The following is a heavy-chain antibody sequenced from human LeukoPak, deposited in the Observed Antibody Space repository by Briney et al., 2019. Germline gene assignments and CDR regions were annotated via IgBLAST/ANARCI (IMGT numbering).Heavy chain of an antibody. D-gene: IGHD3-10*01. CDR3: ARDGQVRGVLLD. CDR1: GGSISSYY. V-gene: IGHV4-59*01. J-gene: IGHJ4*02. CDR2: IYYSGST. Sequence: SETLSLTCTVSGGSISSYYWSWIRQPPGKGLEWIGYIYYSGSTNYNPSLKSRVTISVDTSKNQFSLKLSSVTAADTAVYYCARDGQVRGVLLDWGQGTLVTVSS.